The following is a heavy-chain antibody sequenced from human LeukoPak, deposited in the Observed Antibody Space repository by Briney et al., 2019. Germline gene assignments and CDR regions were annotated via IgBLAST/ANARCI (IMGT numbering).Heavy chain of an antibody. V-gene: IGHV3-64D*09. CDR2: ISNNGGST. CDR3: VNPYGSGSYKY. CDR1: GFSFSIYA. D-gene: IGHD3-10*01. Sequence: PGGSLRLSCSASGFSFSIYAMHWVRQAPGKGLEYVSAISNNGGSTYYADSVKGRFTISRDNSKNTLYLQMSSLRAEDTAVYYCVNPYGSGSYKYWGQGTPVTVSS. J-gene: IGHJ4*02.